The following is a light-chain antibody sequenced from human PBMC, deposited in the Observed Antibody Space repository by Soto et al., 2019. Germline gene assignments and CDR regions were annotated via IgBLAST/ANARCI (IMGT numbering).Light chain of an antibody. J-gene: IGLJ3*02. CDR1: SSDVGGYNY. V-gene: IGLV2-14*01. CDR2: EVS. Sequence: QSALTQPASVSGSPGQSITISCTGTSSDVGGYNYLSWYQQNPGKAPKVMIYEVSNRPSGVSNRFSGSKSGNTASLTISGLQAHDEADYYCSSYTTSGTPVFGGGTKLTVL. CDR3: SSYTTSGTPV.